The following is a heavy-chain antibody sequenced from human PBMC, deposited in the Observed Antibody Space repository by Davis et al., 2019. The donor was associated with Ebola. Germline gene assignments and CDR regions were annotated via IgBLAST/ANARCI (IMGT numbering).Heavy chain of an antibody. CDR1: GYTFTNYG. J-gene: IGHJ4*02. V-gene: IGHV1-18*04. CDR3: ATGVELGVY. D-gene: IGHD7-27*01. CDR2: MNPHNGNT. Sequence: AASVKVSCKASGYTFTNYGITWVRQAPGQGLEWMGWMNPHNGNTNYAQNVQGRVIMTSDTATTTAYMEVGSLRSDDTAVYYCATGVELGVYWGQGTLVTVSS.